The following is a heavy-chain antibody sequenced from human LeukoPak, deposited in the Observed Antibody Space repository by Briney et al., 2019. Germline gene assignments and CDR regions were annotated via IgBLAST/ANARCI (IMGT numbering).Heavy chain of an antibody. J-gene: IGHJ4*02. CDR1: GYSFTSYW. V-gene: IGHV5-51*01. D-gene: IGHD3-22*01. CDR2: IYRGDSDT. CDR3: ARPFYYDSSGYYSLGAYYFDY. Sequence: PGESLKISCKGSGYSFTSYWIGWVRQLPGKGLEWMGIIYRGDSDTRYSPSFQGQVTISADKSISTAYLQWSSLKASDTAMYYCARPFYYDSSGYYSLGAYYFDYWGQGTLVTVSS.